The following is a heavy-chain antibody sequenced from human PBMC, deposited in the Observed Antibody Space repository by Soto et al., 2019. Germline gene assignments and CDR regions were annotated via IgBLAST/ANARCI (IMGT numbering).Heavy chain of an antibody. D-gene: IGHD3-22*01. V-gene: IGHV3-30-3*01. CDR3: ARDPGYYDSSGSYFYYFDN. J-gene: IGHJ4*02. Sequence: QVQLVESGGGVVQPGRSLRLSCAVSGFTFSNYAMHWVRQAPGKGLEWVAVISYDGGNKYYADSVMGRFTISRDNSKNTLYLQMNNLRAEDTAVYYCARDPGYYDSSGSYFYYFDNWGQGTLVTVSS. CDR2: ISYDGGNK. CDR1: GFTFSNYA.